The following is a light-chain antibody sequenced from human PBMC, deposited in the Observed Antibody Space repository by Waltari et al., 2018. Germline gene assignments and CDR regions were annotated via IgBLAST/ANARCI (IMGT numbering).Light chain of an antibody. J-gene: IGKJ1*01. Sequence: EIVLTQSPGSRSLSPGERATLSCKASQSVAKYLARYQQKPGQAPRLLIYHASIRATGIPDRFSGSGYGTDFSLTISRLEPEDFAVYFCQKYVNLPATFGQGTTVEV. CDR2: HAS. CDR1: QSVAKY. V-gene: IGKV3-20*01. CDR3: QKYVNLPAT.